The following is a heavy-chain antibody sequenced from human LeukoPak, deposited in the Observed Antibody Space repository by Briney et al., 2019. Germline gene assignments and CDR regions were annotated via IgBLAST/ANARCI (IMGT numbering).Heavy chain of an antibody. J-gene: IGHJ6*03. V-gene: IGHV3-23*01. CDR2: SSGSGATT. CDR3: AKRSQGYDLWSTNKAGGYYYCMDV. Sequence: GGPLRLSCAASGFTFNNNAMSWVRQAPGKGLEWVSGSSGSGATTYYADSVKGRFTISRDNAKDTLYLQMNNLRAEDTGVYYCAKRSQGYDLWSTNKAGGYYYCMDVWGKGTTVTVSS. CDR1: GFTFNNNA. D-gene: IGHD3-3*01.